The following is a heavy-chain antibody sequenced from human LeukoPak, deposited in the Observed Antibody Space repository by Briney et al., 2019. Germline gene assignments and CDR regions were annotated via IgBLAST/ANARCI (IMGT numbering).Heavy chain of an antibody. D-gene: IGHD3-10*01. J-gene: IGHJ5*02. CDR2: IYHSGST. V-gene: IGHV4-38-2*02. Sequence: PSETLSLTCTVSGYSISSGYYWGWIRQPPGKGLEWIGSIYHSGSTYYNPSLKSRVTISVDTSKNQFSLKLSSVTAADTAVYYCARPGDYYGSGSYYKALDGWFDPWGQGTLVTVSS. CDR1: GYSISSGYY. CDR3: ARPGDYYGSGSYYKALDGWFDP.